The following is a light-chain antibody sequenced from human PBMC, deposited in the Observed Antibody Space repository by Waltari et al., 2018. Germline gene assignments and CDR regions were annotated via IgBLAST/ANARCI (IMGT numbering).Light chain of an antibody. CDR2: TNS. V-gene: IGLV1-44*01. CDR1: TANIGSTT. Sequence: QPVLTQPPSASGSPGQRVTISCSGSTANIGSTTVNLYQQIPGTAPKLPIYTNSRRPSGVPDRFSGSKSGTSGFLAISGLQSEDEADYYCAAWDDGLNGWVFGGRTRVSVL. J-gene: IGLJ3*02. CDR3: AAWDDGLNGWV.